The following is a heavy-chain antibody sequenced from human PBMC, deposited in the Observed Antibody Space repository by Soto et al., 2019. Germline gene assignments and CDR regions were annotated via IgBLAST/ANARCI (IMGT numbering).Heavy chain of an antibody. J-gene: IGHJ6*02. CDR1: GFTFRNYD. CDR3: VRTDRDFYGLDV. V-gene: IGHV3-13*05. Sequence: EVQLVESGGGLVQPGGSLRLSCEASGFTFRNYDMHWVRQGTGKGLEWVSGISAAGDPDYADSVEGRFTISSENAHSSLFLQTTSLRGGDTAVYYCVRTDRDFYGLDVWGQGTTVIVSS. CDR2: ISAAGDP.